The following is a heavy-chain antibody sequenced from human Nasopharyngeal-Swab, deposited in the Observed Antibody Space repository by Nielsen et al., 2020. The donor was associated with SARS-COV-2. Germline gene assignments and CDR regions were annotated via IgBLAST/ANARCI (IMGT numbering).Heavy chain of an antibody. V-gene: IGHV3-23*01. CDR3: AKALSANNWNYYYYGMDV. D-gene: IGHD1-20*01. Sequence: GESLKISCAASGFTFSSYAMSWVRQAPGKGLQWVSAISGSGGSTYYADSVKGRFTISRDNSKNTLSLQMNSLRAEDTAVYYCAKALSANNWNYYYYGMDVWGQGTTVTVSS. CDR2: ISGSGGST. CDR1: GFTFSSYA. J-gene: IGHJ6*02.